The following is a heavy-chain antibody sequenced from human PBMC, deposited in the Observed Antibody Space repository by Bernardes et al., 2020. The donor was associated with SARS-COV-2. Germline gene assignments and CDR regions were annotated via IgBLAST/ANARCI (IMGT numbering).Heavy chain of an antibody. V-gene: IGHV4-39*01. Sequence: SETLSLTCTVSGVSMPRSSYYWGWIRQPPGKGLEWIGTIYYSGSIYYSPSLKSRITLSVDPSRNQFSLRLKSVTAEDAAVYYCARGHDSSGYYPNRGGYYYGMDVWGQGTTVTVSS. D-gene: IGHD3-22*01. CDR3: ARGHDSSGYYPNRGGYYYGMDV. CDR1: GVSMPRSSYY. CDR2: IYYSGSI. J-gene: IGHJ6*02.